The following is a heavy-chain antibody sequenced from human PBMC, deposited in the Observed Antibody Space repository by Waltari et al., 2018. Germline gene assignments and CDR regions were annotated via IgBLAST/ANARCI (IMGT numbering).Heavy chain of an antibody. D-gene: IGHD4-17*01. J-gene: IGHJ4*02. Sequence: QVQLQESGPGLVKPSQTLSLTCTVSGGSISSGSYYWSWIRQPAGKGLEWIGRIYTSGSTNYNPSLKSRVTISVDTSKNQFSLKLSSVTAADTAVYYCARGQSTTVVTPFDYWGQGTLVTVSS. CDR3: ARGQSTTVVTPFDY. V-gene: IGHV4-61*02. CDR1: GGSISSGSYY. CDR2: IYTSGST.